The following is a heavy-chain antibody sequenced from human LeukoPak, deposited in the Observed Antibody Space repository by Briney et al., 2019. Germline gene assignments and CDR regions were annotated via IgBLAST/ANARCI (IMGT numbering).Heavy chain of an antibody. CDR1: GFTFSDYY. Sequence: PGGSLRLSFAASGFTFSDYYMSWILQAPGKGLEWLSYISSDGTTIQCADSVKGRFTISRDNAKNSLYLQMNSLRAEDTAVYYCAREERLRWTAYWGQGTLVTVSS. V-gene: IGHV3-11*01. D-gene: IGHD4-23*01. CDR3: AREERLRWTAY. CDR2: ISSDGTTI. J-gene: IGHJ4*02.